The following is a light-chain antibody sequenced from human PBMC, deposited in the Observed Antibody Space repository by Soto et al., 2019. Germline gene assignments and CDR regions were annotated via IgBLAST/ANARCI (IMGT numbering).Light chain of an antibody. Sequence: QSVLTQPASVSGSPGQSITISCTGTSTDVNGRNYVSWYQQHPGKAPKVIIYEVTNRPSGISHRFSGSKSGNTASLTISGLLSEDEADYYGCSYTRGTSVFGTGTKLTVL. V-gene: IGLV2-14*01. CDR2: EVT. CDR1: STDVNGRNY. CDR3: CSYTRGTSV. J-gene: IGLJ1*01.